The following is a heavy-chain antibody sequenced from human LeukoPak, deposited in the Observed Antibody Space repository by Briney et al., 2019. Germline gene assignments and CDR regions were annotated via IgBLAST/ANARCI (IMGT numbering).Heavy chain of an antibody. CDR2: ISAYNGNT. CDR1: GYTFISYG. Sequence: ASVKVSCKASGYTFISYGISWVRQAPGQGLEWMGWISAYNGNTNYAQKLQGRVTMTTDTSTSTAYMELRSLRSDDTAVYYCARVVTTYDAFDIWGQGTMVTVSS. J-gene: IGHJ3*02. V-gene: IGHV1-18*01. CDR3: ARVVTTYDAFDI. D-gene: IGHD4-11*01.